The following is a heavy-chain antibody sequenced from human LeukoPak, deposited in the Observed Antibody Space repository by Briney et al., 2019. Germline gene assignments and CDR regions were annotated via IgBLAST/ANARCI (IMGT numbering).Heavy chain of an antibody. CDR1: GYTFATYG. CDR3: AKVAGDRMDY. V-gene: IGHV1-18*01. CDR2: ISANTGKT. D-gene: IGHD6-13*01. Sequence: ASVKVSCKASGYTFATYGCCWVRQAPGHGLEWMGWISANTGKTDYARKFQGRVNMTTDTSTSTAYMELRSLRPDDTAVYYCAKVAGDRMDYWGQGTLLTVSS. J-gene: IGHJ4*02.